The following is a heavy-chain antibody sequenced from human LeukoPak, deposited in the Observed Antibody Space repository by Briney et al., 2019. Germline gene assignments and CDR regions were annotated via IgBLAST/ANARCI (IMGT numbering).Heavy chain of an antibody. CDR2: IDTSENWI. D-gene: IGHD3-10*01. CDR1: GFTFSMFG. Sequence: GGSLRLSCAASGFTFSMFGMNWVRQAPGKGLEWVSHIDTSENWIYYADSVKGRFTISRDNSKNTLYLQMNSLRAEDTAVYYCARDYYGSGSYYNYWGQGTLVTVSS. CDR3: ARDYYGSGSYYNY. J-gene: IGHJ4*02. V-gene: IGHV3-21*04.